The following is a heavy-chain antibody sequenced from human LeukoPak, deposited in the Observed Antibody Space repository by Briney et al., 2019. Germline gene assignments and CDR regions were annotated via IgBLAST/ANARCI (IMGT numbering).Heavy chain of an antibody. V-gene: IGHV3-30*01. CDR3: ARAPQATRGSFGNYHMDV. CDR1: GFIFRNDA. Sequence: PGRSLRLSCAASGFIFRNDAMHWVRQAPGKGREWVAAISYDGSIKDYADSVKGRFIISRDNSQNTLDLQMNSLRGEDTGVYFCARAPQATRGSFGNYHMDVWGQGTTVTVS. D-gene: IGHD3-10*01. J-gene: IGHJ6*02. CDR2: ISYDGSIK.